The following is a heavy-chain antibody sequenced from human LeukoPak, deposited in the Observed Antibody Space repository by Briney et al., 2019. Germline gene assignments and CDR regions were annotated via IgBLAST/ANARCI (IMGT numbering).Heavy chain of an antibody. D-gene: IGHD4-17*01. CDR2: IYSGGST. CDR1: GFTVSSNY. CDR3: ARFRTAVTTFYYGMDV. V-gene: IGHV3-66*01. J-gene: IGHJ6*02. Sequence: GGSLRLSCAASGFTVSSNYMSWVRQAPGKGLEWVSVIYSGGSTYYADSVKGRFTISRDNSKNTLYLQMNSLRAEDTAVYYCARFRTAVTTFYYGMDVWGQGTTVTVSS.